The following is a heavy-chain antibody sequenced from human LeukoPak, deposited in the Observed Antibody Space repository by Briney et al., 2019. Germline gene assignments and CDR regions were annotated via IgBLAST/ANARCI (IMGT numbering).Heavy chain of an antibody. J-gene: IGHJ4*02. Sequence: GGSLRLSCAASGFTFSSYGMHWVRQAPGKGLEWVAVISYDGSNKYYADSVKGRFTISRDNSKNTLYLQMNSLRAEDTAVYYCARDTGPLGIAAAGVDYWGQGTLVTVSS. CDR1: GFTFSSYG. CDR2: ISYDGSNK. V-gene: IGHV3-30*05. CDR3: ARDTGPLGIAAAGVDY. D-gene: IGHD6-13*01.